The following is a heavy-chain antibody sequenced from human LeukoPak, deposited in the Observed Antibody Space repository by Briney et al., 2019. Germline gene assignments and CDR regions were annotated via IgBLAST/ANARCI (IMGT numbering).Heavy chain of an antibody. CDR3: ATDDWFYFEISPY. CDR1: GFSFSTYW. D-gene: IGHD3-22*01. Sequence: GGSLRLSCAASGFSFSTYWMSWVRQAPGKGLEWVANIKQDGSEKNYVDSVKGRFTISRDNAKNALYLQMNSLRGEDTAIYYCATDDWFYFEISPYWGQGTLVTVSS. V-gene: IGHV3-7*01. CDR2: IKQDGSEK. J-gene: IGHJ4*02.